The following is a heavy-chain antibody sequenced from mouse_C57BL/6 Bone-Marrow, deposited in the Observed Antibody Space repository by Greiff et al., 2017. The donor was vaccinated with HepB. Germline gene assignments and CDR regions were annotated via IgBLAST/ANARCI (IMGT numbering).Heavy chain of an antibody. D-gene: IGHD1-1*01. CDR2: IDPNSGGT. V-gene: IGHV1-72*01. CDR3: ARKDYGSRYYFDY. Sequence: QVQLKQPGAELVKPGASVKLSCKASGYTFTSYWMHWVKQRPGRGLEWIGRIDPNSGGTKYNEKFKSKATLTVDKPSSTAYMQLSSLTSEDSAVYYCARKDYGSRYYFDYWGQGTTLTVSS. CDR1: GYTFTSYW. J-gene: IGHJ2*01.